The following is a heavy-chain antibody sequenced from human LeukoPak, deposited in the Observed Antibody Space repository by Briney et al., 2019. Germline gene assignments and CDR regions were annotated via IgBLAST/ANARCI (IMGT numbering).Heavy chain of an antibody. D-gene: IGHD2-15*01. CDR3: ARGFCSGGSCYFDY. CDR1: GYIFTTYG. Sequence: ASVKVSCKASGYIFTTYGITWVRQAPGQGLEWMGWISAYNGNTNYAQKLQGRVTMTTDTSTSIAYMEVRSLTCDDTAVYYCARGFCSGGSCYFDYWGQGTLVTVSS. CDR2: ISAYNGNT. J-gene: IGHJ4*02. V-gene: IGHV1-18*01.